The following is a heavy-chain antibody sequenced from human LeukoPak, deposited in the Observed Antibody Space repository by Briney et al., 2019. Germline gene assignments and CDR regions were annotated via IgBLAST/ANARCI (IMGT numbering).Heavy chain of an antibody. V-gene: IGHV4-30-4*08. Sequence: SETLSLTXTVSGGSISSGDYYWSWIRQPPGKGLEWIGYIYYSGSTYYNPSLKSRVTISVDTSKNQFSLKLSSVTAADTAVYYCARRGAPGGRAYCSSSSCYKVPYYFDYWGQGTLVTVSS. CDR2: IYYSGST. CDR3: ARRGAPGGRAYCSSSSCYKVPYYFDY. CDR1: GGSISSGDYY. D-gene: IGHD2-2*02. J-gene: IGHJ4*02.